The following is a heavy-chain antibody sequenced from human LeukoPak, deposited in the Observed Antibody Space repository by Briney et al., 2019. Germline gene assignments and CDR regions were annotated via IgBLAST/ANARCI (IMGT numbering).Heavy chain of an antibody. CDR2: VSNYNGRA. CDR1: GYSFTNYG. CDR3: ARDYYETGAYNYDCFDP. Sequence: ASVKVSCKTSGYSFTNYGISWVRQAPGQGLEWMGWVSNYNGRAHYAQSFQGRITVTAEASTNTAYVELRSLTSDDTAVYYCARDYYETGAYNYDCFDPWGQGTLVTVSS. D-gene: IGHD3-22*01. J-gene: IGHJ5*02. V-gene: IGHV1-18*01.